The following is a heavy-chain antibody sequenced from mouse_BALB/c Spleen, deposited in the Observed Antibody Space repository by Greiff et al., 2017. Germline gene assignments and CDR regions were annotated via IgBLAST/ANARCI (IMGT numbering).Heavy chain of an antibody. CDR2: IYPGNVNT. CDR1: GYTFTSYY. Sequence: QVQLKQSGPELVKPGASVRISCKASGYTFTSYYIHWVKQRPGQGLEWIGWIYPGNVNTKYNEKFKGKATLTADKSSSTAYMQLSSLTSEDSAVYFCAREGTTATDWYFDVWGAGTTVTVSS. CDR3: AREGTTATDWYFDV. J-gene: IGHJ1*01. D-gene: IGHD1-2*01. V-gene: IGHV1S56*01.